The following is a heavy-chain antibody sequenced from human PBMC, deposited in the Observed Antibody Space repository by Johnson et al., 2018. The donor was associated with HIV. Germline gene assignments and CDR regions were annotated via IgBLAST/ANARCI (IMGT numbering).Heavy chain of an antibody. CDR2: INWSGGST. CDR1: GFTFSSYG. V-gene: IGHV3-NL1*01. Sequence: QVQLVESGGGVVQPGGSLRLSCAASGFTFSSYGMHWVRQAPGKGLEWVSGINWSGGSTGYAGSVKGRFTISRDNAKNSLYLQMNSLRAEDTAVYYCAKDRGTWYGNDAFDIWGQGTMVTVSS. D-gene: IGHD2-15*01. J-gene: IGHJ3*02. CDR3: AKDRGTWYGNDAFDI.